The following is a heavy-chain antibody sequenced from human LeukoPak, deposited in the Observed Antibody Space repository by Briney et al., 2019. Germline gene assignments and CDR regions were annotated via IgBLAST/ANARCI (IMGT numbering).Heavy chain of an antibody. CDR3: ARTDIYDSSGPVGY. Sequence: ASVKVSCKASGYTFTSYGISWVRQAPGQGLEWMGWISAYNGNTNYAQKLQGRVTMTTDTSTSTAYMELRGLRSDDTAVYYCARTDIYDSSGPVGYWGQGTLVTVSS. D-gene: IGHD3-22*01. V-gene: IGHV1-18*01. CDR1: GYTFTSYG. CDR2: ISAYNGNT. J-gene: IGHJ4*02.